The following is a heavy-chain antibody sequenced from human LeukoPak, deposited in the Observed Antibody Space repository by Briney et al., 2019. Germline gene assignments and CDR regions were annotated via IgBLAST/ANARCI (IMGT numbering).Heavy chain of an antibody. CDR2: IYYTGST. V-gene: IGHV4-39*07. J-gene: IGHJ6*03. CDR1: GGSISSSSYY. CDR3: ARDTVMAVAGPYYYYYMDV. Sequence: SETLSLTCTVSGGSISSSSYYWGWIRQPPGKGLEWIGSIYYTGSTYSNPSLKSRVTISVDTSKNQFSLKLSSVTAADTAVYYCARDTVMAVAGPYYYYYMDVWGKGTTVTISS. D-gene: IGHD6-19*01.